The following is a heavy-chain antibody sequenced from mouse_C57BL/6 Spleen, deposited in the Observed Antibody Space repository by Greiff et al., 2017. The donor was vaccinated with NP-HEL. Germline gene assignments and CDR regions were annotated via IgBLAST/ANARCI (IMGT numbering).Heavy chain of an antibody. CDR1: GYTFTDYE. D-gene: IGHD1-1*01. V-gene: IGHV1-15*01. CDR3: TRRGYYGSYWYFDV. J-gene: IGHJ1*03. CDR2: IDPETGGT. Sequence: QVQLQQSGAELVRPGASVTLSCKASGYTFTDYEMHWVKQTPVHGLEWIGAIDPETGGTAYNQKFKGKAILTADKSSSTAYMELRSLTSEDSAVYYCTRRGYYGSYWYFDVWGTGTTVTVSS.